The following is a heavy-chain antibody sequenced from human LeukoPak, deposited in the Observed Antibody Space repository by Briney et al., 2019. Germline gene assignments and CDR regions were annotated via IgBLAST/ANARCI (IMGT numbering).Heavy chain of an antibody. Sequence: SETLSLTCAVYSGSFSGYYWSWIRQPPGKGLEWIGEINHSGSTNYNPSLKSRVTISVDTSKNRFSLKLSSVTAADTAVYYCARVARQGYYFDYWAREPWSPSPQ. J-gene: IGHJ4*02. CDR1: SGSFSGYY. V-gene: IGHV4-34*01. CDR3: ARVARQGYYFDY. CDR2: INHSGST.